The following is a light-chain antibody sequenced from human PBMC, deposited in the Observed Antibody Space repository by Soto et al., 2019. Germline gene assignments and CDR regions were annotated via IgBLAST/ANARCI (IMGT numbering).Light chain of an antibody. CDR2: DAS. J-gene: IGKJ5*01. CDR3: QQRSKWPPEVT. V-gene: IGKV3-11*01. Sequence: ETLMTQSPATLSVSPWEIATLSCRTIQPVGSNLAWYQQRPGQAPRLLIYDASNRATGISARFSGSGSGTDFTLTISSLEPEDFAVYYCQQRSKWPPEVTFGQGTRLENK. CDR1: QPVGSN.